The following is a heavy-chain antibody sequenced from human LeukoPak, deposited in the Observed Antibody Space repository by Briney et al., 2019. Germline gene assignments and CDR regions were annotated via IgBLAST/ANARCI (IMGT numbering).Heavy chain of an antibody. J-gene: IGHJ4*02. Sequence: PSETLSLTCAVYGGSFSGYYWSWIRQPPGKGLEWIGEINHSGSTNYNPSLKSRVTISVDTSKNQFSLKLSSVTAADTAVYYCARVTTYYDFWSGYHQYYFDYWGQGTLVTVSS. CDR2: INHSGST. V-gene: IGHV4-34*01. CDR3: ARVTTYYDFWSGYHQYYFDY. D-gene: IGHD3-3*01. CDR1: GGSFSGYY.